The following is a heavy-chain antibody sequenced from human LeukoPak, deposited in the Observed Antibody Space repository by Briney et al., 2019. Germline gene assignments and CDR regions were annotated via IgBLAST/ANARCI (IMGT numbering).Heavy chain of an antibody. CDR1: GFTFSNYA. CDR3: ANRQADVFNI. V-gene: IGHV3-23*01. Sequence: GGSLRLSCAASGFTFSNYALSWVRQAPGKGLEWISAISGSGGSTYYADSVKGRFTISRDNSKNTLYLQMNSLRVEDTAVYYWANRQADVFNIWGKGKLATVFS. CDR2: ISGSGGST. J-gene: IGHJ3*02.